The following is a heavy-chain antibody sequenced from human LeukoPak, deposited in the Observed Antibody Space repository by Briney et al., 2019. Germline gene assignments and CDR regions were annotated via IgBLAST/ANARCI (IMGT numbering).Heavy chain of an antibody. CDR3: ARASQIQPSHVAFNY. CDR1: GYTFTNYG. V-gene: IGHV1-18*01. CDR2: ISAYNGNT. D-gene: IGHD5-18*01. J-gene: IGHJ4*02. Sequence: ASVKVSCKASGYTFTNYGITWVRQAPGQGLEWMGWISAYNGNTNHAQKLQGRVTMTTDTSTSTAYMELRSLTFDDTAVYYCARASQIQPSHVAFNYWGQGTLVTVSS.